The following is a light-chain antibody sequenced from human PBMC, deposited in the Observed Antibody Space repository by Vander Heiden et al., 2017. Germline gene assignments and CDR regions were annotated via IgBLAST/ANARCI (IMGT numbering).Light chain of an antibody. V-gene: IGKV1-5*03. Sequence: DIQMTQSPSTLSAFVGDRVTITCRASQSISSWLAWYQQKPGKAPKLLIYKASSLETGVPSRFGGSGSGTEFTLTISSLQPDDFATYYCQQYNTLETFGHETKVGIK. CDR2: KAS. CDR3: QQYNTLET. CDR1: QSISSW. J-gene: IGKJ1*01.